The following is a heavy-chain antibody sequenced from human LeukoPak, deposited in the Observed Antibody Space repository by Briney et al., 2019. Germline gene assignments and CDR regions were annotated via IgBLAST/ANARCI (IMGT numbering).Heavy chain of an antibody. Sequence: QPGGSLRLSCAASGFTFSSFGMHWVRQAPGKGLEWVAFIRYDGSIKYYADSVKGRFTISRDNSKNKVYLEMKSLRADDTAVYFCAKRGPNYGYYFDYWGQGTLVTVSS. CDR2: IRYDGSIK. CDR3: AKRGPNYGYYFDY. V-gene: IGHV3-30*02. D-gene: IGHD3-10*01. J-gene: IGHJ4*02. CDR1: GFTFSSFG.